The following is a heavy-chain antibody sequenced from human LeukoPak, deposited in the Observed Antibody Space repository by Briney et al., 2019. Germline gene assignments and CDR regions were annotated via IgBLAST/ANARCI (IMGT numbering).Heavy chain of an antibody. D-gene: IGHD2-8*02. CDR3: ARDRLYCDRESTDY. V-gene: IGHV1-2*02. CDR2: INPNSGGT. J-gene: IGHJ4*02. CDR1: GYTCTGNY. Sequence: ASVNVSCKATGYTCTGNYMHWVRQAPGQGLEWMGWINPNSGGTNYAQKFQGRVTMTRDTSISTAYTELRRLRSADTAVYYCARDRLYCDRESTDYWGQETLVAVSS.